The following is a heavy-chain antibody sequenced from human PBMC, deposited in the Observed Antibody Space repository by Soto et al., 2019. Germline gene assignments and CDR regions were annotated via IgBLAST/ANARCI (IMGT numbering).Heavy chain of an antibody. V-gene: IGHV3-33*01. J-gene: IGHJ4*02. Sequence: GGSLRLSCAASGFTFSSYGMHWVRQAPGKGLEWVAVIWYDGSNKYYADSVKGRFTISRDNSKNTLYLQMNSLRAEDTAVYYCRGASCTSHCYDYWGQGTLVTVSS. CDR1: GFTFSSYG. CDR3: RGASCTSHCYDY. CDR2: IWYDGSNK. D-gene: IGHD2-2*01.